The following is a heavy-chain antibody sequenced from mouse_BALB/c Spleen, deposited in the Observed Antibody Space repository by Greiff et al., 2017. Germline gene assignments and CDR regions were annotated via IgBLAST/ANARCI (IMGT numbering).Heavy chain of an antibody. CDR3: ARGNYRYYYAMDY. D-gene: IGHD2-14*01. CDR2: ISYSGST. J-gene: IGHJ4*01. V-gene: IGHV3-2*02. Sequence: EVKLLESGPGLVKPSQSLSLTCTVTGYSITSDYAWNWIRQFPGNKLEWMGYISYSGSTSYNPSLKSRISITRDTSKNQFFLQLNSVTTEDTATYYCARGNYRYYYAMDYWGQGTSVTVSS. CDR1: GYSITSDYA.